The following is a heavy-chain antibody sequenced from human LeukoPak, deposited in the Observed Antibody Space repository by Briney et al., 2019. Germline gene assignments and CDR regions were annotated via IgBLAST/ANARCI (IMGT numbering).Heavy chain of an antibody. J-gene: IGHJ6*03. CDR3: AKGSGFGEFLFHYYYMDV. CDR1: GFTVSSNY. Sequence: GGSLRLSCAASGFTVSSNYMSWVRQAPGKGLEWVSVIYSGGSTYYADSVKGRFTISRDNSKNTLYLQMNSLRAEDTAVYCCAKGSGFGEFLFHYYYMDVWGKGTTVTVSS. V-gene: IGHV3-53*01. CDR2: IYSGGST. D-gene: IGHD3-10*01.